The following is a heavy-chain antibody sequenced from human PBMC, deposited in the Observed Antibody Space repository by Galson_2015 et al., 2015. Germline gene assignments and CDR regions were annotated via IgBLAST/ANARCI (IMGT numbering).Heavy chain of an antibody. J-gene: IGHJ3*02. CDR3: ARGHMVRGVLFAFDI. D-gene: IGHD3-10*01. CDR2: IYSGGST. CDR1: GFTVSSNY. Sequence: SLRLSCAASGFTVSSNYMSWVRQAPGKGLEWVSVIYSGGSTYCADSVKGRFTISRDNSKNTLYLQMNSLRAEDTAVYYCARGHMVRGVLFAFDIWGQGTMVTVSS. V-gene: IGHV3-66*02.